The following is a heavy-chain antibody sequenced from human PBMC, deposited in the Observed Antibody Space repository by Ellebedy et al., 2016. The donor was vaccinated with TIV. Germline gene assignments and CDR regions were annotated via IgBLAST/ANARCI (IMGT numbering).Heavy chain of an antibody. CDR1: GVTFSSYG. D-gene: IGHD1-26*01. Sequence: SVKVSCKASGVTFSSYGISWVRQAPGQGLEWMGGITAIFGIANYAQKFQGRVAITADESTSTAYMELSSLGSEDTAVYYCAGSRSYIPGYFDFWGQGTLVTVSS. V-gene: IGHV1-69*13. J-gene: IGHJ4*02. CDR2: ITAIFGIA. CDR3: AGSRSYIPGYFDF.